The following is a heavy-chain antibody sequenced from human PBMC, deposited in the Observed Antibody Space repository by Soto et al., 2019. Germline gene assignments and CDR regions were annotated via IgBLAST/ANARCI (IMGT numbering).Heavy chain of an antibody. J-gene: IGHJ5*02. CDR2: ISSSSSYI. V-gene: IGHV3-21*01. Sequence: EVQLVESGGGLVKPGGSLRLSCAASGFTFSSYSMNWVRQAPGKGLEWVSSISSSSSYIYYADSVKGRFTISRDNAKNSLYLQMNSLRAEDTAVYDCARGGITYNWFDPWGQGTLVTVSS. D-gene: IGHD1-20*01. CDR3: ARGGITYNWFDP. CDR1: GFTFSSYS.